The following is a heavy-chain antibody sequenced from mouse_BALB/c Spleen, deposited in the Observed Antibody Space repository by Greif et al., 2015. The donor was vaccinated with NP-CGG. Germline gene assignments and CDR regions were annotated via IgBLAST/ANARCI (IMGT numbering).Heavy chain of an antibody. V-gene: IGHV1S81*02. CDR3: TRGRRRDFDF. J-gene: IGHJ2*01. Sequence: QVQLQQSGAELVKPGASVKLSCKASGYTFISYYMYWVKQRPGQGLEWIGEINPSNGGANLNEKFKSKATLTVDKSSSTAYMQLSSLTSEDSAVYFGTRGRRRDFDFWGQGTTLTVSS. CDR1: GYTFISYY. D-gene: IGHD1-2*01. CDR2: INPSNGGA.